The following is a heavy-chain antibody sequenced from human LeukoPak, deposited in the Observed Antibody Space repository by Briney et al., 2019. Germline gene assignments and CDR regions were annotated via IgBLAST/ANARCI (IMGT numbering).Heavy chain of an antibody. CDR2: IYYSGST. J-gene: IGHJ4*02. D-gene: IGHD1-26*01. CDR1: GGSVSSGSYY. Sequence: PSETLSLTCTVSGGSVSSGSYYWGWIRQPPGKGLEWIGNIYYSGSTYYNPSLKSRVTISVETSKNQFSLKLSSVTAADTAVYYCARDGRFPPEVLPRYFDYWGQGTLVAVSS. CDR3: ARDGRFPPEVLPRYFDY. V-gene: IGHV4-39*07.